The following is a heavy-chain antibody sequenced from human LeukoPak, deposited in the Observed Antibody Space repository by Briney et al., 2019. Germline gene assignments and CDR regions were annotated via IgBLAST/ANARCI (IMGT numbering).Heavy chain of an antibody. CDR3: ARGHDYGNY. Sequence: GGSLRLSCAASGFTFSSYAMHWVRQAPGKGLEWVAVISYDGTNKYYADSVKGRFTISRDNSKNTMYLQMNSLRAEDTAVYYCARGHDYGNYWGQGTLVTVSS. D-gene: IGHD4-17*01. V-gene: IGHV3-30-3*01. J-gene: IGHJ4*02. CDR1: GFTFSSYA. CDR2: ISYDGTNK.